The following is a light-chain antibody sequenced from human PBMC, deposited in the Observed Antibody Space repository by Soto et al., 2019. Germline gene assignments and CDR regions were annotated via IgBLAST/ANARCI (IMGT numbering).Light chain of an antibody. Sequence: IAMTQSPSSLSASVGDRVTITCRASQGIRDDLGWYQQKPGQAPKLLIYGASTLQSEVSSRFSGSGSGTDFALTISSLQPEDFATYYCLQDYNYPWTFGQGTKVEIE. CDR1: QGIRDD. CDR3: LQDYNYPWT. J-gene: IGKJ1*01. V-gene: IGKV1-6*01. CDR2: GAS.